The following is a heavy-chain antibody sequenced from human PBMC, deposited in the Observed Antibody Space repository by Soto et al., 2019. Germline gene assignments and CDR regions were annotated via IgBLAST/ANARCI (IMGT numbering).Heavy chain of an antibody. J-gene: IGHJ5*02. Sequence: QVQLQESGPGLVKPSQTLSLTCTVSGGSISSGDYYWSWIRQHPGKGLEWIGYIYYSGSTYYNPSLXXXXXXXXXXXXXXXXXXXXXXXXXXXXXXXXXXXXXXXXXWFDPWGQGTLVTVSS. V-gene: IGHV4-30-4*08. CDR3: XXXXXXXXXWFDP. CDR1: GGSISSGDYY. CDR2: IYYSGST.